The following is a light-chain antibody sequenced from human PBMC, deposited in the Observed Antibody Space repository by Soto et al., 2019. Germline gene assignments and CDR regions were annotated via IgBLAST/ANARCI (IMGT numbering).Light chain of an antibody. J-gene: IGKJ5*01. V-gene: IGKV2-28*01. CDR2: LGS. CDR3: MQALQTPLT. Sequence: DIVMTQSPLSLPVTPGEPASISCRSSQSLLHSNGYNYLDWYLQKPGQSPQLLIYLGSNRASGVPDRFSGSGSGTDFTLTISRVEAQDVGVYYCMQALQTPLTFGQGTRLEIK. CDR1: QSLLHSNGYNY.